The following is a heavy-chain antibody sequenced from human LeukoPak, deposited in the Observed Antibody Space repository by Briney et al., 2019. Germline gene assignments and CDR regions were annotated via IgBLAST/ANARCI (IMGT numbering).Heavy chain of an antibody. CDR3: AKIGRSSSWSKVGWFDP. J-gene: IGHJ5*02. V-gene: IGHV3-23*01. D-gene: IGHD6-13*01. Sequence: GESLRLSCAASGSIFSTYAMSWVRQAPGKGLEWVSAISGSGGTTYYADSVKGRFTISRDNSKNTLYLQMNSLRAEDTAVYYCAKIGRSSSWSKVGWFDPWGQGTLVTVSS. CDR1: GSIFSTYA. CDR2: ISGSGGTT.